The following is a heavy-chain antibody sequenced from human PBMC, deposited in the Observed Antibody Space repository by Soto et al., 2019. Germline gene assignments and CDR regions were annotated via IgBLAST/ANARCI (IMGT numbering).Heavy chain of an antibody. CDR3: ARNGEAGGDYVWGSYPRGAFDI. D-gene: IGHD3-16*02. CDR1: GGTFSSYA. V-gene: IGHV1-69*13. J-gene: IGHJ3*02. CDR2: IIPIFGTA. Sequence: ASVKVSCKASGGTFSSYAISCVRQAPGQGLEWMGGIIPIFGTANYAQKFQGRVTITADESTSTAYMELSSLRSEDTAVYYCARNGEAGGDYVWGSYPRGAFDIWGQGTMVTVSS.